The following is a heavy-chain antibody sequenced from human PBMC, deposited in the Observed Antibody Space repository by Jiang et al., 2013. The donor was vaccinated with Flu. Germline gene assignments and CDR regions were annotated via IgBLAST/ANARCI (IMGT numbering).Heavy chain of an antibody. CDR3: ARVGSSGYYPDAFDI. CDR1: GYTFTSYY. J-gene: IGHJ3*02. V-gene: IGHV1-46*01. Sequence: GAEVKKPGASVKVSCKASGYTFTSYYMHWVRQAPGQGLEWMGIINPSGGSTSYAQKFQGRVTMTRDTSTSTVYMELSSLRSEDTAVYYCARVGSSGYYPDAFDIWGQGTMVTVSS. CDR2: INPSGGST. D-gene: IGHD3-22*01.